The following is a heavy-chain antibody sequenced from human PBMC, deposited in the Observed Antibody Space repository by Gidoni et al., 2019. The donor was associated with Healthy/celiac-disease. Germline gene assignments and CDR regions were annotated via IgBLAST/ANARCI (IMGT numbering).Heavy chain of an antibody. D-gene: IGHD3-22*01. Sequence: QVQLQESGPGLVKPSETLSLTCPVSGYSISSGYYLGWIRQPPGKGLEWIGSIYHSGSTYYNPSRKSRVTISVDTSKNQFSLKLSSVTAADTAVYYCARDPYDSSGYENDYWGQGTLVTVSS. CDR1: GYSISSGYY. CDR2: IYHSGST. CDR3: ARDPYDSSGYENDY. J-gene: IGHJ4*02. V-gene: IGHV4-38-2*02.